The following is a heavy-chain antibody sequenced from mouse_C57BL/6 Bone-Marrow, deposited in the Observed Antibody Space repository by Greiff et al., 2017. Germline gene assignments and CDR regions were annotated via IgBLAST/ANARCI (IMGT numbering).Heavy chain of an antibody. D-gene: IGHD1-1*01. J-gene: IGHJ2*01. Sequence: QVQLQQSGAELARPGASVTLSCKASGYTFTSYGISWVKQRTGQGLEWVGEIYPRSGNTYYNEKFKGKATLTADKSTRTAYMELRILSSEDSAVYFCARCPYYYGSSYDYWGQGTTLTVSS. CDR3: ARCPYYYGSSYDY. CDR1: GYTFTSYG. V-gene: IGHV1-81*01. CDR2: IYPRSGNT.